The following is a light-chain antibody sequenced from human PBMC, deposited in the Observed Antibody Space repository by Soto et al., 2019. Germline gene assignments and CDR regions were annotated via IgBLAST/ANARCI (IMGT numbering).Light chain of an antibody. J-gene: IGLJ3*02. V-gene: IGLV2-14*01. CDR1: SSDVGDYNR. CDR2: EVT. CDR3: ISFTPSTTTHWV. Sequence: QSALTQPPSVSGSPGQSITISCTGTSSDVGDYNRVSWYQHHPGKAPKLMIFEVTNRPSGISDRFSGFKSGSTASLTISELQPDDEADYYCISFTPSTTTHWVFGGGTKLT.